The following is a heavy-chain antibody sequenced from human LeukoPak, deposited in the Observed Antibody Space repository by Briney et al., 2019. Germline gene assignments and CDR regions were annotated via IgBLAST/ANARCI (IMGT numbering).Heavy chain of an antibody. Sequence: PSETLSLTCTVSGGSISHYYWSWIRQSPAQGLEWIGYIYFIGNTDYNPSLNSRVTISVDTSKTQFSLSLSSVTAADTAVYYCARTTSPARYADYQQIDYWGQGTLVTVSS. CDR2: IYFIGNT. D-gene: IGHD4-17*01. CDR1: GGSISHYY. V-gene: IGHV4-59*01. J-gene: IGHJ4*02. CDR3: ARTTSPARYADYQQIDY.